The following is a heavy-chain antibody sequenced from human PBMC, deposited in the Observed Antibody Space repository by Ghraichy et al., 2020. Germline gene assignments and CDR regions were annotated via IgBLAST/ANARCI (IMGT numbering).Heavy chain of an antibody. CDR1: GFIFSSYA. V-gene: IGHV3-30*03. CDR3: NVEAVDSEDYYYGMDV. Sequence: LSLTCVASGFIFSSYAMHWVRQAPGKGLVWVASISFDGSNKYYGDSVKGRFTISRDNSKNTVYLQMNSLTAEDTAVYYCNVEAVDSEDYYYGMDVWGQGTTVTVSS. D-gene: IGHD3-9*01. CDR2: ISFDGSNK. J-gene: IGHJ6*02.